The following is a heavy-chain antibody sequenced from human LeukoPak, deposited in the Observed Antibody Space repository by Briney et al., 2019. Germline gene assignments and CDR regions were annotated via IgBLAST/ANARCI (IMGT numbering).Heavy chain of an antibody. J-gene: IGHJ4*02. CDR1: GFIFSSYA. CDR2: ISGTGGRT. V-gene: IGHV3-23*01. D-gene: IGHD7-27*01. CDR3: AKETWAGNLDY. Sequence: PGGSLRLSCVASGFIFSSYAMSWVRQAPGQGLAWVSRISGTGGRTDYADSVKGRFTISRDNSKNTLYLQMNSLRAEDTAVYYCAKETWAGNLDYWGQGTLVTVSS.